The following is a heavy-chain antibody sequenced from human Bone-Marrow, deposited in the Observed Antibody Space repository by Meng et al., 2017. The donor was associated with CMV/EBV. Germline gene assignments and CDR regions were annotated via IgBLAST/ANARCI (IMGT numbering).Heavy chain of an antibody. J-gene: IGHJ6*02. Sequence: GGSLRLSCAASGFTFSSYWMSWVRQAPGKGLEWVANIKQDGSEKYYVDSVKDRFTISRDNAKNSLYLQMNSLRAEDTAVYYCARGSYGGDFWSGYYPNFYYYYYGMDVWGQGTTVTVSS. V-gene: IGHV3-7*04. CDR1: GFTFSSYW. CDR3: ARGSYGGDFWSGYYPNFYYYYYGMDV. D-gene: IGHD3-3*01. CDR2: IKQDGSEK.